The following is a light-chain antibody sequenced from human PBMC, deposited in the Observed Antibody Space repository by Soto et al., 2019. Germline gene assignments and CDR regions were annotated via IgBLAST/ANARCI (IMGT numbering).Light chain of an antibody. CDR3: SSCTSGNTVV. CDR1: NSNIGSNA. Sequence: QSVLTQSPSVSGAPRQSVNISCSGNNSNIGSNAVHWYQQLPGKAPKLLMYYNDMLPSGVSDRFSGSKSGNTASLTISGLQAEDEADYYCSSCTSGNTVVFGGGTKLTVL. J-gene: IGLJ2*01. CDR2: YND. V-gene: IGLV1-36*01.